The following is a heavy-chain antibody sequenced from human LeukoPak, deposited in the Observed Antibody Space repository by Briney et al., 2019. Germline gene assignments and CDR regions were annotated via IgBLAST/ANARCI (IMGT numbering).Heavy chain of an antibody. D-gene: IGHD1-26*01. V-gene: IGHV4-59*08. Sequence: PSETLSLTCNVSGGSISSYYWSWIRQPPGKGLEWIGYIYYNGSTDYNPSLKSRVTISVDTSKNQFSLKVSSVTAADTAVYYCARTSYSGSYYWFDPWGQGTLVTVSS. J-gene: IGHJ5*02. CDR3: ARTSYSGSYYWFDP. CDR1: GGSISSYY. CDR2: IYYNGST.